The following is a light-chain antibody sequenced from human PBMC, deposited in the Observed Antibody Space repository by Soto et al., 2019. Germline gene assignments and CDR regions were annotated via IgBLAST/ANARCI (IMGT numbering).Light chain of an antibody. CDR1: SSDVGGYNY. CDR2: DVS. CDR3: CSYAGSYTKV. J-gene: IGLJ2*01. Sequence: QSALTQPRSVSGSPGQSVTISCTGTSSDVGGYNYLSWYQQHPGKAPKLMIYDVSKRPSGVPDRFSGSKSGNTASLTISGLQAEDEADYYCCSYAGSYTKVFGGGTQLTVL. V-gene: IGLV2-11*01.